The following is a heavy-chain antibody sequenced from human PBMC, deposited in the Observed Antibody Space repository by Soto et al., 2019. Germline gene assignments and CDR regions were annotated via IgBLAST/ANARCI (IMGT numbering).Heavy chain of an antibody. CDR1: GYEFDNYG. CDR3: ARGLTRFGESTDPCDV. CDR2: ISGDNGNT. Sequence: QVQLVQSGAEVKNPGASVTVSCKASGYEFDNYGISWVRQAPGQGLEWMGWISGDNGNTNSAENFHGRVTMTRDTSTRIAYMELKSLRSDDTAVYYCARGLTRFGESTDPCDVWGQGTMVTVSS. D-gene: IGHD3-10*01. J-gene: IGHJ3*01. V-gene: IGHV1-18*01.